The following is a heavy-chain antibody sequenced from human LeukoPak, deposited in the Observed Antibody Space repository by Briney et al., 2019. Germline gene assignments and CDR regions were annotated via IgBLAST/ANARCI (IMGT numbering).Heavy chain of an antibody. CDR3: ARQPSGSFHFDY. J-gene: IGHJ4*02. D-gene: IGHD1-26*01. CDR1: GFTFGSYA. CDR2: ISYDGSNK. Sequence: PGRSLRLSCAASGFTFGSYAMHWVRQAPGKGLEWVAVISYDGSNKYYADSVKGRFTISRDNSKNTLYLQMNSLRAEDTAVYYCARQPSGSFHFDYWGQGTLVTVSS. V-gene: IGHV3-30*04.